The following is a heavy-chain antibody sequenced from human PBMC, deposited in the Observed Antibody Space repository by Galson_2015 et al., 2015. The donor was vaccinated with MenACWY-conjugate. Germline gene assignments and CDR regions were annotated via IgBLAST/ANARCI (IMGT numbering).Heavy chain of an antibody. J-gene: IGHJ6*02. CDR3: AKGGFYYFYGMDV. Sequence: RFTVSRDNSKNTLYLQMNTLRSEDTALYYCAKGGFYYFYGMDVWGQGTTVTVSS. V-gene: IGHV3-23*01.